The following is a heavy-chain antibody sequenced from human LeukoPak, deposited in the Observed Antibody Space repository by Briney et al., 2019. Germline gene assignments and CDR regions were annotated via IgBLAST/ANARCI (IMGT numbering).Heavy chain of an antibody. CDR1: GGSISSYY. V-gene: IGHV3-53*04. D-gene: IGHD1-26*01. Sequence: PSETLSLTCTVSGGSISSYYWSWVRQAPGKGLEWVSVIYSGGSAYYADSVKGRFTISRHNSKNTLYLQMNSLRAEDTAVYYCAKEGLYSGSYYGAFDIWGQGTMVTVSS. J-gene: IGHJ3*02. CDR3: AKEGLYSGSYYGAFDI. CDR2: IYSGGSA.